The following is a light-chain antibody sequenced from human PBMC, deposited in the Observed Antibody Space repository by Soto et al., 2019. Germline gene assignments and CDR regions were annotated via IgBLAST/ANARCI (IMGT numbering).Light chain of an antibody. V-gene: IGLV2-14*01. CDR3: SSYRSSSTWV. J-gene: IGLJ3*02. Sequence: QSALTQPASVSGSPGQSITISCTGTSSDVGGYNYVSWYQQYPGKAPKLMIYEVSNWPSGVSNRFSGSKSGNTASLTISGLQAEDEADYYCSSYRSSSTWVFGGGTKLTVL. CDR1: SSDVGGYNY. CDR2: EVS.